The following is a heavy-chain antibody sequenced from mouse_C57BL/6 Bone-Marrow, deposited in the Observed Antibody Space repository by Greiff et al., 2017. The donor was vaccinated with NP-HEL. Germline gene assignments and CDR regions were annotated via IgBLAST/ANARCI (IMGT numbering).Heavy chain of an antibody. CDR2: IDPETGGT. J-gene: IGHJ4*01. CDR3: TREVWLPLYYAMDY. Sequence: VQLQQSGAELVRPGASVTLSCKASGYTFTDYEMHWVKQTPVHGLEWIGAIDPETGGTAYNQKFKGKAILTADKSSSTAYMELRSLTSEDSAVYYCTREVWLPLYYAMDYWGQGTSVTVSS. V-gene: IGHV1-15*01. CDR1: GYTFTDYE. D-gene: IGHD2-2*01.